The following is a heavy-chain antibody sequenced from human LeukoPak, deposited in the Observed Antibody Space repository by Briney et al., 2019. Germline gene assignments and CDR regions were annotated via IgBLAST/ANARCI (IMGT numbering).Heavy chain of an antibody. CDR2: ISAYYGNT. V-gene: IGHV1-18*01. D-gene: IGHD6-19*01. J-gene: IGHJ4*02. Sequence: ASVKVSCKASGYTFTSYGINWVRQAPGQGLEWMGWISAYYGNTNYAQKLQGRVTMTTDTSTSTAYMELRSLRSDDTAVYYCARGKVIAVAGPLSYWGQGTLVTDSS. CDR1: GYTFTSYG. CDR3: ARGKVIAVAGPLSY.